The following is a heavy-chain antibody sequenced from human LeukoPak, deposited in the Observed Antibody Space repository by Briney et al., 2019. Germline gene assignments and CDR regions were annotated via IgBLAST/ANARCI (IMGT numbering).Heavy chain of an antibody. CDR2: ISTDGTTT. CDR3: AKAPAVAGFLNWFDP. D-gene: IGHD6-19*01. V-gene: IGHV3-74*01. J-gene: IGHJ5*02. Sequence: GGSLRLPCAASGFTFSSYWMHWVRQAPGKGLVWVSRISTDGTTTSYADSVKGRFTISRDNSKNTLYLQMNSLRAEDTAVYYCAKAPAVAGFLNWFDPWGQGTLVTVSS. CDR1: GFTFSSYW.